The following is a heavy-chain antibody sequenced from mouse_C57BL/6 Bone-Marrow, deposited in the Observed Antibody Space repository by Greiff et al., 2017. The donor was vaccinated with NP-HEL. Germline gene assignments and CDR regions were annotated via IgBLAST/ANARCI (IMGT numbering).Heavy chain of an antibody. CDR1: GYTFTNYW. D-gene: IGHD2-2*01. CDR3: ARIGYYWYFDV. CDR2: IYPGGGYT. Sequence: QVHVKQSGAELVRPGTSVKMSCKASGYTFTNYWIGWAKQRPGHGLEWIGDIYPGGGYTNYNEKFKGKATLTADKSSSTAYMQFSSLTSEDSAIYYCARIGYYWYFDVWGTGTTVTVSS. J-gene: IGHJ1*03. V-gene: IGHV1-63*01.